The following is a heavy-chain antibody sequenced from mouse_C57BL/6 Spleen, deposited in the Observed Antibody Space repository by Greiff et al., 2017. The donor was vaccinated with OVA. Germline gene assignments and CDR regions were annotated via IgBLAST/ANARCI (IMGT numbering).Heavy chain of an antibody. CDR3: TRITTVVGAMDY. D-gene: IGHD1-1*01. V-gene: IGHV6-3*01. Sequence: EVKLMESGGGLVQPGGSMKLSCVASGFTFSNYWMNWVRQSPEKGLEWVAQFRLKSDNYATHYAVSVKGRFTISRDDSKSSVYLQMINLRAEDTGIYYCTRITTVVGAMDYWGQGTSVTVSS. J-gene: IGHJ4*01. CDR2: FRLKSDNYAT. CDR1: GFTFSNYW.